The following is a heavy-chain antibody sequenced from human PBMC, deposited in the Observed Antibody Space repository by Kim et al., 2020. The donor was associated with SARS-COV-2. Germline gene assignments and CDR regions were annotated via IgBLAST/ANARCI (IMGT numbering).Heavy chain of an antibody. J-gene: IGHJ6*02. V-gene: IGHV4-34*01. CDR2: INYTGST. CDR1: GGSFSAYY. CDR3: ARERGGYVLTIYYYYGMDV. D-gene: IGHD5-12*01. Sequence: SETLSLTCAVYGGSFSAYYWSWIRQPPGKGLEWIGEINYTGSTNYNPSLKSRVTISVDTTKNQFSLKLSSVTAADTAVYYCARERGGYVLTIYYYYGMDVWGQGTTVTVSS.